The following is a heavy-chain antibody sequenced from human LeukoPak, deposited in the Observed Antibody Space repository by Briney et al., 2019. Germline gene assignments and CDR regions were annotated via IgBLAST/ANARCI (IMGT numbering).Heavy chain of an antibody. CDR3: ARALDV. CDR2: IKQDGSEI. J-gene: IGHJ6*02. CDR1: GFTFSSYW. V-gene: IGHV3-7*03. Sequence: GGSLRLSCADSGFTFSSYWMHWVRQAPGKGLEWVANIKQDGSEIYYVDSVKGRFTISRDNAKNSLYLQMNYLRAEDTAVYYCARALDVWGQGTTVTVSS.